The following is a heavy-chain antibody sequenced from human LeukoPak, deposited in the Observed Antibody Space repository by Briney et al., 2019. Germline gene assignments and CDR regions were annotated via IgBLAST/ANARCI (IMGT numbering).Heavy chain of an antibody. V-gene: IGHV1-46*01. CDR2: INPSGGST. CDR3: AAAAPHYYYMDV. D-gene: IGHD6-13*01. CDR1: GSTFTSYY. Sequence: GASVQVSCKASGSTFTSYYLHWGRQAPGQGLEWMGIINPSGGSTTYAQKFQGSVTMTRDTSTSTVYMELSSLRSEDTAVYYCAAAAPHYYYMDVWGKGTTVTVSS. J-gene: IGHJ6*03.